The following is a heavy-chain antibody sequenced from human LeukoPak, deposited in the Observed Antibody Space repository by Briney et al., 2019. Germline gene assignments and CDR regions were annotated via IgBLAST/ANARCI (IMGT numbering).Heavy chain of an antibody. Sequence: PSETLSLTRTVSGDSISSNNYYWGWIRQPPGKGLEWIGGISYSGSTYYNPSLKSRVTMSVDTSKNQFSLKLSSVTAADTAIYYCARVHVNSGYYFGDAFDIWGQGTLVTVSS. J-gene: IGHJ3*02. CDR3: ARVHVNSGYYFGDAFDI. CDR1: GDSISSNNYY. CDR2: ISYSGST. D-gene: IGHD3-22*01. V-gene: IGHV4-39*07.